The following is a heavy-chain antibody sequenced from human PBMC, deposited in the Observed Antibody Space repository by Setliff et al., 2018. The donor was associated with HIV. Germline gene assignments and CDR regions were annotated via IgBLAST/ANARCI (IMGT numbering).Heavy chain of an antibody. D-gene: IGHD2-8*01. CDR1: GFSFSNYG. CDR3: ARGATDRYCSNGVCLNLDC. J-gene: IGHJ4*02. V-gene: IGHV3-74*01. CDR2: ISKSGRNT. Sequence: PGGSLRLSCAASGFSFSNYGMHWVRQAPGKGLEWVSGISKSGRNTYYADSVKGRFTISRDNAKNTLYLQMNSLRAEDTAVYYCARGATDRYCSNGVCLNLDCWGQGALVTVSS.